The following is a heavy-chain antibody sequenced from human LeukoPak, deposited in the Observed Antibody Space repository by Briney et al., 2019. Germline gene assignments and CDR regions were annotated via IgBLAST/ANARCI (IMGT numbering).Heavy chain of an antibody. J-gene: IGHJ4*01. CDR2: VDPEDGET. D-gene: IGHD1-1*01. CDR1: GYTFTDYY. V-gene: IGHV1-69-2*01. Sequence: ASVKVSCKVSGYTFTDYYMHWVQQAPGKGLEWMGLVDPEDGETIYAEKFQGRVTITADTSTDTAYMELNSLRSEDTAVYYCATLELERRSVIDYWGQGTLVTVSS. CDR3: ATLELERRSVIDY.